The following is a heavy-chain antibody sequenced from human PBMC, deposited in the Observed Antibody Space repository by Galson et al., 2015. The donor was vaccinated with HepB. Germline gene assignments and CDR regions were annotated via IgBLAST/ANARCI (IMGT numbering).Heavy chain of an antibody. J-gene: IGHJ5*02. D-gene: IGHD3-10*01. Sequence: QSGAEVKKPGESLKISCKGSGYSFTSYWIGWVRQMPGKGLEWMGVIYPGDSDTRYSPSFQGQVTISADKSISTAYLQWSSLKASDTAMYYCARRADYYGSGSYYVPDNWFDPWGQGTLVTVSS. CDR2: IYPGDSDT. CDR1: GYSFTSYW. CDR3: ARRADYYGSGSYYVPDNWFDP. V-gene: IGHV5-51*03.